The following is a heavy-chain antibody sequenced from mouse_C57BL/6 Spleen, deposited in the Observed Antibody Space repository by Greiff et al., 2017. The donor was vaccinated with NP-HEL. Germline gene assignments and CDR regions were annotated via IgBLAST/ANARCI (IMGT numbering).Heavy chain of an antibody. CDR2: ISYDGSN. Sequence: EVQLVESGPGLVKPSQSLSLTCSVTGYSITSGYYWNWIRQFPGNKLEWMGYISYDGSNNYNPSLKNRISITRDTSKNQFFLKLNSVTTEDTATYYCARDGSYYYGSSSAWFAYWGQGTLVTVSA. V-gene: IGHV3-6*01. D-gene: IGHD1-1*01. CDR1: GYSITSGYY. CDR3: ARDGSYYYGSSSAWFAY. J-gene: IGHJ3*01.